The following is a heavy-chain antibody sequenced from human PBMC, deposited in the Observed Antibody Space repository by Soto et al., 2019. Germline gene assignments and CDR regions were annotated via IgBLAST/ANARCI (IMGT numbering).Heavy chain of an antibody. V-gene: IGHV4-30-4*01. CDR1: GGSISSGDYY. Sequence: QVQLQESGPGLVKPSQTLSLTCTVSGGSISSGDYYWSWIRQPPGTGLEWIGYIYHSGSTYYNPSLKSRVTISVDTSKTHFSLKLSSVTAADTAVYYCARERPDGARLDPWGQGTLVTVSS. CDR3: ARERPDGARLDP. CDR2: IYHSGST. D-gene: IGHD6-6*01. J-gene: IGHJ5*02.